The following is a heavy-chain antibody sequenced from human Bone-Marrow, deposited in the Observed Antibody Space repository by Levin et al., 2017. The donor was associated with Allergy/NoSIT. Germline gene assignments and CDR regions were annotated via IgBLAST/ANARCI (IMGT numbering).Heavy chain of an antibody. V-gene: IGHV1-18*01. D-gene: IGHD3-22*01. CDR3: ARTSMIVVKLRPAWYFDL. CDR1: GYTFTNFG. Sequence: ASVKVSCKASGYTFTNFGISWVRQAPGQGLEWMVWISTYNGNTNYAENLQGRVTVTTDTSTSTAYMELTSLTSDDSAIYYCARTSMIVVKLRPAWYFDLWGRGTLVTVSS. J-gene: IGHJ2*01. CDR2: ISTYNGNT.